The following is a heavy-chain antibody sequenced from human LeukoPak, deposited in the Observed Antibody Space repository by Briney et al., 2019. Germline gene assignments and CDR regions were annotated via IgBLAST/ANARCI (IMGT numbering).Heavy chain of an antibody. D-gene: IGHD2-15*01. J-gene: IGHJ4*02. Sequence: PSVKVSCKASGYTFTGYYIHWVRQAPGQGLEWMGWINPNTGGTNYAQRFQGRVTMTRDTSINTAYMELTRLTSDDTAVYYCATDPCSGGTCSMYHLDYWGQGTLVTVSS. CDR3: ATDPCSGGTCSMYHLDY. CDR2: INPNTGGT. CDR1: GYTFTGYY. V-gene: IGHV1-2*02.